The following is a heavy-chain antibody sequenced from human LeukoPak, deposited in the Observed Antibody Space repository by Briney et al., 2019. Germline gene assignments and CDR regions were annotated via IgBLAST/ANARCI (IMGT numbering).Heavy chain of an antibody. J-gene: IGHJ4*02. D-gene: IGHD3-22*01. CDR3: ATHKPNYYDSSGEFDY. CDR2: IYDSGST. V-gene: IGHV4-59*07. CDR1: GGSISSHY. Sequence: PSDTLSLTCTVAGGSISSHYWSSIRHPPGKGLEWIGYIYDSGSTNYKPSLKSRVTISVDTSKNQFSLKLSSVTAADTAVYYCATHKPNYYDSSGEFDYWGQGTLVTVSS.